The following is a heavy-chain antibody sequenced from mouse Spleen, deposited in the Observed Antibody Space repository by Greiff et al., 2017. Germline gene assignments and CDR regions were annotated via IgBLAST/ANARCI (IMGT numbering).Heavy chain of an antibody. V-gene: IGHV1-42*01. CDR1: GYSFTGYY. CDR3: ARGYDGYFDY. J-gene: IGHJ2*01. Sequence: EVQLQQSGPELVKPGASVKISCKASGYSFTGYYMNWVKQSPEKSLEWIGEINPSTGGTTYNQKFKAKATLTVDKSSSTAYMQLKSLTSEDSAVYYCARGYDGYFDYWGQGTTLTVSS. D-gene: IGHD2-14*01. CDR2: INPSTGGT.